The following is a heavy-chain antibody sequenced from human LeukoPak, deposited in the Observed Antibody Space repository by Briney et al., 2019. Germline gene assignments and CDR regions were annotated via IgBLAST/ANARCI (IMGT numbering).Heavy chain of an antibody. J-gene: IGHJ5*02. CDR1: GFTFSTSG. CDR2: IQYDGYFK. D-gene: IGHD2-15*01. V-gene: IGHV3-30*02. Sequence: QPGGSLRLSCAASGFTFSTSGMHWVRQAPGKGLEWVTFIQYDGYFKYYADSVKGRFIVSRDNSKNTVYLQMNNLRADDTAVYYCGREDCDGGRCCSASWGQGTLVTVAS. CDR3: GREDCDGGRCCSAS.